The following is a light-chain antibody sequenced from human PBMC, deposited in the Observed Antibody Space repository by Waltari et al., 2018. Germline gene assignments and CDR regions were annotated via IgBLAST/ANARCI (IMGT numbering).Light chain of an antibody. CDR2: GAS. CDR1: QSVFSAY. J-gene: IGKJ3*01. V-gene: IGKV3D-20*02. Sequence: EIVLTQSPGTLSLSPGDRATLSCRASQSVFSAYLAWYQQKPGQAPRLLICGASSRATGIPARFSGSGSGTDFTLTISSLEPEDFAVYYCQHRDHWPPDATFGPGTKVDI. CDR3: QHRDHWPPDAT.